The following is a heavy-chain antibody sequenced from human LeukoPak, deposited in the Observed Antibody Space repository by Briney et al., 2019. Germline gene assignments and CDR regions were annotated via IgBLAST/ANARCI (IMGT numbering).Heavy chain of an antibody. Sequence: ASVKVSCKATGYTFTDYYMHWVRQAPGQGLEWMGWINPNSGGTNFAQKFQGRVAMTRDTSISTAYLELGSLRSDDTAVYFCARARWQLVPYFDSWGQGTLVTVSS. CDR3: ARARWQLVPYFDS. D-gene: IGHD6-6*01. CDR1: GYTFTDYY. V-gene: IGHV1-2*02. J-gene: IGHJ4*02. CDR2: INPNSGGT.